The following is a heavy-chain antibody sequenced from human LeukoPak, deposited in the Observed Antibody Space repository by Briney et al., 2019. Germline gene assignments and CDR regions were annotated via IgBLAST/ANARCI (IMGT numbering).Heavy chain of an antibody. Sequence: ASVKVSCKASGYTFTGYYMHWVRQAPGQGLEWMGWINPNSGGTNYAQKFQGRVTMTRDTSISTAYMELSRLRSDDTAVYYCARAVAGYSSSFYYYYMDVWGKGTTVTVSS. J-gene: IGHJ6*03. V-gene: IGHV1-2*02. CDR2: INPNSGGT. CDR1: GYTFTGYY. D-gene: IGHD6-6*01. CDR3: ARAVAGYSSSFYYYYMDV.